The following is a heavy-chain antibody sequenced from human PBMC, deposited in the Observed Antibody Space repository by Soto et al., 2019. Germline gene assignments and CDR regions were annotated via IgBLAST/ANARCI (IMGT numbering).Heavy chain of an antibody. CDR3: AKDRYDRKHYYYYGMDV. V-gene: IGHV3-23*01. D-gene: IGHD3-22*01. Sequence: GGSLRLSCAASGFTFSSYAMRWVRQAPGKGLEWVSAISGSGGSTYYADSVKGRFTISRDNSKNTLYLQMNSLRAEDTAVYYCAKDRYDRKHYYYYGMDVWGQGTTVTVSS. CDR2: ISGSGGST. J-gene: IGHJ6*02. CDR1: GFTFSSYA.